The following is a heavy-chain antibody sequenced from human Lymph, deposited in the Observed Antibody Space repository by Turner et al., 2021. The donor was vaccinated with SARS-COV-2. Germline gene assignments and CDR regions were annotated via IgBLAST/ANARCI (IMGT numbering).Heavy chain of an antibody. Sequence: QVQLVQSGAEVKEPGASVKVSCKADGYTFTGYYMHWVRQAPGQGLEWMGWINPDSGGTNYAQNFQDRVTMTRDTSISTAYMELSRLRSDDTAVYYCARGGLYYYDSSAYYGDAFDFWGQGTMVTVSS. CDR2: INPDSGGT. D-gene: IGHD3-22*01. J-gene: IGHJ3*01. CDR3: ARGGLYYYDSSAYYGDAFDF. V-gene: IGHV1-2*02. CDR1: GYTFTGYY.